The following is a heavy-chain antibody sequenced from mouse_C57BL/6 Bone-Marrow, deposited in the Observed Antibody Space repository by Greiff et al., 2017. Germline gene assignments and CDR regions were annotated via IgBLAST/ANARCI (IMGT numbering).Heavy chain of an antibody. CDR2: ISDGGSYT. J-gene: IGHJ3*01. V-gene: IGHV5-4*03. CDR1: GFTFSSYA. Sequence: EVMLVESGGGLVKPGGSLKLSCAASGFTFSSYAMSWVRQTPEKRLEWVATISDGGSYTYYPDNVKGRFTISRDNAKNNLYLQMSHLKSEDTAMYYCARPTAQAFAYWGQGTLVTVSA. CDR3: ARPTAQAFAY. D-gene: IGHD3-2*02.